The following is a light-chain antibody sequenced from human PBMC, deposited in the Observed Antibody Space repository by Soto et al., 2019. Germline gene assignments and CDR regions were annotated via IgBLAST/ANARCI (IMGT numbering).Light chain of an antibody. V-gene: IGKV3-11*01. J-gene: IGKJ2*01. CDR1: QSVSSY. Sequence: EIVLTQSPATLSLSPGERATLSCRASQSVSSYLAWYQQKPGQAPRLLIYDASNRATGIPARFSGSGSGTDFTITISSLKREDFAVYYCQQRSNWYTFSKGTKLEIK. CDR3: QQRSNWYT. CDR2: DAS.